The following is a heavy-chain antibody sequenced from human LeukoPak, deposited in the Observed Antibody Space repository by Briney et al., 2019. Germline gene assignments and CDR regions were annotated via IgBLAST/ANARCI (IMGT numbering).Heavy chain of an antibody. CDR2: IYGADAA. J-gene: IGHJ4*02. D-gene: IGHD6-13*01. CDR1: GFNVSSYY. CDR3: VTSTGQQFIPYDY. V-gene: IGHV3-66*02. Sequence: GGSLRLSCAASGFNVSSYYMTWIRQAPGKGLEWVSLIYGADAANYAESVRGRFMISRDNSKNTLFLQMNSLRVEDTALYYCVTSTGQQFIPYDYWGQGTHVTVSS.